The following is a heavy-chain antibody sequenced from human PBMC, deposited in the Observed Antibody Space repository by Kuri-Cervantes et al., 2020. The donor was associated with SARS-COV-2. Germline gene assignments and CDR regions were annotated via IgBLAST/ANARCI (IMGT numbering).Heavy chain of an antibody. CDR1: GGSVSSGSYY. CDR3: ARAPKEDYSILYYFDY. CDR2: INHSGST. Sequence: SETLSLTCTVSGGSVSSGSYYRSWIRQPPGKGLEWIGEINHSGSTNYNPSLKSRVTISVDTSKNQFSLKLSSVTAADTAVYYCARAPKEDYSILYYFDYWGQGTLVTVSS. J-gene: IGHJ4*02. D-gene: IGHD4-11*01. V-gene: IGHV4-39*07.